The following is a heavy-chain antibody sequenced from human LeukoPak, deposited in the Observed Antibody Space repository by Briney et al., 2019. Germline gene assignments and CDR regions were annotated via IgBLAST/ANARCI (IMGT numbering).Heavy chain of an antibody. D-gene: IGHD3-10*01. CDR2: IYYSGST. V-gene: IGHV4-59*08. J-gene: IGHJ4*02. CDR1: GGSISSYY. Sequence: SETLSLTCTVSGGSISSYYWSWIRQPPGKGLEWIGYIYYSGSTNYNPSLKSRVTISVDTSKNQFSLKLSSVTAADTAVYYCARHFSAYLGSDYWGQGTLVTVSS. CDR3: ARHFSAYLGSDY.